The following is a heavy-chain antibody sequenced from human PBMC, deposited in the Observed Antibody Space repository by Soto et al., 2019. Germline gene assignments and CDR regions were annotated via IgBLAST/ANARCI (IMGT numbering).Heavy chain of an antibody. CDR3: GRVGARSCTRTPCPMAY. Sequence: PSETLSLTCTVSGGSISSYYWSWIRQPPGKGLEWIGYIYYSGSTNYNPSLKSRVTISVDTSKNQFSLNLSSVTAAATAVYYCGRVGARSCTRTPCPMAYRGQGALVTVSS. J-gene: IGHJ4*02. D-gene: IGHD3-10*01. V-gene: IGHV4-59*12. CDR2: IYYSGST. CDR1: GGSISSYY.